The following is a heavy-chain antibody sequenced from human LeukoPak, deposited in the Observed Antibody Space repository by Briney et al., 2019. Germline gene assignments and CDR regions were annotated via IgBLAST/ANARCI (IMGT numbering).Heavy chain of an antibody. CDR1: GFTFSSYG. J-gene: IGHJ6*03. V-gene: IGHV3-30*02. CDR3: AKEGRTYSYGYSFYMDV. Sequence: PGGSLRLSCAASGFTFSSYGMHWVRQAPGKGLEWVAFIRYDGSNKYYADSVKGRFTISRDNSKNTLYLQMNSLRAEDTAVYYCAKEGRTYSYGYSFYMDVWGKGTTVTISS. CDR2: IRYDGSNK. D-gene: IGHD5-18*01.